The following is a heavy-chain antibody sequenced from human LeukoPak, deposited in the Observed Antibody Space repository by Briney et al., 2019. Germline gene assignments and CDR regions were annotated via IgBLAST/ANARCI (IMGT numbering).Heavy chain of an antibody. CDR3: ARGHLRIHYCSSTSCSLDY. J-gene: IGHJ4*02. D-gene: IGHD2-2*01. CDR1: RYTFTSYD. CDR2: KNPNSGNT. V-gene: IGHV1-8*03. Sequence: ASVKVSCKASRYTFTSYDINSVRQATGEGLEWMGWKNPNSGNTGYAQKFQGRVTITRNTSISTAYMELSSLRSEDTAVYYCARGHLRIHYCSSTSCSLDYWGQGTLVTVSS.